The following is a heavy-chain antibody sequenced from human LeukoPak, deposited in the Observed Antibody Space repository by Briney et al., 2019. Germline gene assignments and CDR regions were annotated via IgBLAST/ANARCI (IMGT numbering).Heavy chain of an antibody. V-gene: IGHV3-30*18. J-gene: IGHJ4*02. D-gene: IGHD3-3*01. Sequence: PGGSLRLSCAASGFTFSSYGMHWVRQAPGKGLERVAVISYDGSNKYYADSVKGRFTISRDNSKNTLYLQMNSLRAEDTAVYYCAKGTNFWSGYSYWGQGTLVTVSS. CDR3: AKGTNFWSGYSY. CDR1: GFTFSSYG. CDR2: ISYDGSNK.